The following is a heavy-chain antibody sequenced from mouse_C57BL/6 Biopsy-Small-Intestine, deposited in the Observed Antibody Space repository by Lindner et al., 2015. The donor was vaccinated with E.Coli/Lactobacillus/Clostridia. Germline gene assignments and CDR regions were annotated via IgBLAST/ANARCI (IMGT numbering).Heavy chain of an antibody. Sequence: VQLQESGPALVKPGASVKLSCKASGYTFTNYNINWVKQRPGQGPEWIGWIYPRDGSSKDNEKFKDRATLTADTSSSTAYMHLSSLTYEDSAVYYCARDGTWYFDVWGTGTTVTVSS. CDR1: GYTFTNYN. V-gene: IGHV1-85*01. CDR2: IYPRDGSS. CDR3: ARDGTWYFDV. D-gene: IGHD2-1*01. J-gene: IGHJ1*03.